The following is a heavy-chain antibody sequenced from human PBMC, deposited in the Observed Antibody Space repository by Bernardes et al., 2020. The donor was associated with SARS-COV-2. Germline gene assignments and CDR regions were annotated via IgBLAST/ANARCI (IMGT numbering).Heavy chain of an antibody. CDR2: IYPDDSET. CDR1: GYSFTSHW. D-gene: IGHD6-6*01. CDR3: ATHSDSSERGAFDL. Sequence: GESLKISCHDSGYSFTSHWIAWVRQMPGKGLEWMGMIYPDDSETRFSPSFQGLVTISADKSINTACLQWTSLKASDTAMYYCATHSDSSERGAFDLWGQGTLVTVSS. V-gene: IGHV5-51*01. J-gene: IGHJ3*01.